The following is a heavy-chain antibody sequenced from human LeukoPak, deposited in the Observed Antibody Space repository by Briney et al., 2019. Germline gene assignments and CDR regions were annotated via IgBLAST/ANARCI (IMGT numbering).Heavy chain of an antibody. CDR3: ARDQGWNWFDP. V-gene: IGHV1-8*01. J-gene: IGHJ5*02. CDR2: MNPNSGNT. D-gene: IGHD2-15*01. Sequence: ASVKVSCKASGYNDINWVRQATGQGLEWMGWMNPNSGNTGYAQKFQGRVTMTRNTSISTAYMELSSLRSEDTAVYYCARDQGWNWFDPWGQGTLVTVSS. CDR1: GYND.